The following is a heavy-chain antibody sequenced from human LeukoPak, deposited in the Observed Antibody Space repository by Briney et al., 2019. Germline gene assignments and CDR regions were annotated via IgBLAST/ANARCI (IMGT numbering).Heavy chain of an antibody. J-gene: IGHJ6*02. V-gene: IGHV1-2*04. CDR3: ARGITMVRGAVITHYGMDV. D-gene: IGHD3-10*01. CDR2: INPNSGGT. CDR1: GYTFTGYY. Sequence: AASVKVSCKASGYTFTGYYMHWVRQAPGQGLEWMGWINPNSGGTNYAQKFQGWVTMTRDTSISTAYMELSRLRSDDTAVYYCARGITMVRGAVITHYGMDVWGQGTTVTVSS.